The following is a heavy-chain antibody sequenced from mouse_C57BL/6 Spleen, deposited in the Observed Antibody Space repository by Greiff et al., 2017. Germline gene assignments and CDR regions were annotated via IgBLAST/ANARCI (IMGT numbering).Heavy chain of an antibody. CDR3: ARWATVVAPYFDY. J-gene: IGHJ2*01. V-gene: IGHV5-16*01. D-gene: IGHD1-1*01. Sequence: EVMLVESEGGLVQPGSSMKLSCTASGFTFSDYYMAWVRQVPEKGLEWVANINYDGSSTYYLDSLKSRFIISRDNAKNILYLQMSSLKSEDTATYYCARWATVVAPYFDYWGQGTTLTVSS. CDR2: INYDGSST. CDR1: GFTFSDYY.